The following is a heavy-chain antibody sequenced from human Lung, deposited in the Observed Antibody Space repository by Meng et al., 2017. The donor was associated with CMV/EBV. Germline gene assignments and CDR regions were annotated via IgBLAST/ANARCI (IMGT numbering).Heavy chain of an antibody. V-gene: IGHV3-49*04. CDR3: TASGGCLPKYRVDFDY. J-gene: IGHJ4*02. D-gene: IGHD5/OR15-5a*01. CDR1: GFSFGDYA. CDR2: IRSHEYGGTT. Sequence: SXXTSGFSFGDYAMSWVRQAPGKGLEWVGLIRSHEYGGTTEYAASVKGRFTISRDDSKSIAYLQMNSLKTEDTAVYYCTASGGCLPKYRVDFDYWGQGXLVTVSS.